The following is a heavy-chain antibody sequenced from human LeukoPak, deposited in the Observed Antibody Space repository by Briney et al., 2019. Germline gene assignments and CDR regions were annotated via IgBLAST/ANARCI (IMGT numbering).Heavy chain of an antibody. V-gene: IGHV1-46*01. J-gene: IGHJ4*02. D-gene: IGHD1-1*01. CDR2: INPSGGST. CDR1: GYTFINYY. CDR3: ARHSLPGTTPFDY. Sequence: ASVKVSCKASGYTFINYYIHWVRQAPGQGLEWVGIINPSGGSTTYAQKFQGRVSMTWDTSTSTVYMELSSLESDDTALYYCARHSLPGTTPFDYWGQGTLVTVSS.